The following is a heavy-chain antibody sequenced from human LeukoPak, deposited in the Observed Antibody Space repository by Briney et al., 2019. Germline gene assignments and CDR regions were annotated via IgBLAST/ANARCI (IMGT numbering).Heavy chain of an antibody. V-gene: IGHV3-23*01. Sequence: PGGSLRLSCAASGFTFSSHGMSWVRQAPGKGLEWVSSISGSGGGTYYADSVKGRFTISRYNSKNTLYLQMNSLRAEDTAVYYCAKGSCSSRWLFDYWGQGTLVTVSS. J-gene: IGHJ4*02. D-gene: IGHD6-13*01. CDR2: ISGSGGGT. CDR3: AKGSCSSRWLFDY. CDR1: GFTFSSHG.